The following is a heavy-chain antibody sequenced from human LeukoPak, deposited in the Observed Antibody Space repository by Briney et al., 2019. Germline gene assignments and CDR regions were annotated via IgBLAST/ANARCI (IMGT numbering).Heavy chain of an antibody. Sequence: GRSLRLSCAASGFTFSSYGMHWVRQAPGKGLEWVAVISYDGSNKYYADSVKGRFTISRDNSRNALYLQMNSLRAEDTAVYYCARRSYYGSGSPHTNWFDPWGQGTLVTVSS. CDR3: ARRSYYGSGSPHTNWFDP. V-gene: IGHV3-30*03. CDR2: ISYDGSNK. J-gene: IGHJ5*02. D-gene: IGHD3-10*01. CDR1: GFTFSSYG.